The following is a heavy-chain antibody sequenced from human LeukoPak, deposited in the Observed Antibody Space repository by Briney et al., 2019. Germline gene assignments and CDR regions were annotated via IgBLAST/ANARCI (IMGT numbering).Heavy chain of an antibody. CDR1: GGSISSGGYS. CDR3: ARGEISSSYPFGY. CDR2: IYHSGST. Sequence: PSETLSLTCTVSGGSISSGGYSWSWIRQPPGKGLEWIGYIYHSGSTYYNPSLKSRVTISVDRSKNQFSLKLSSVTAADTAVYYCARGEISSSYPFGYWGQGTLVTVSS. V-gene: IGHV4-30-2*01. D-gene: IGHD6-13*01. J-gene: IGHJ4*02.